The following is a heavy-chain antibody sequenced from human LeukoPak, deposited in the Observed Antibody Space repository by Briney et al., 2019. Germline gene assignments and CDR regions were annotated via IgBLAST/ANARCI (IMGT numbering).Heavy chain of an antibody. CDR3: ARDMYSSSWFSGDAFDI. CDR1: GFTFSSYS. V-gene: IGHV3-21*01. J-gene: IGHJ3*02. CDR2: ISSSSSYI. D-gene: IGHD6-13*01. Sequence: GGSLRLSCAASGFTFSSYSMNWVRQAPGKGLEWVSSISSSSSYIYYADSVKGRFTISRDNAKNSLYLQMNSLRAEDTAVYYCARDMYSSSWFSGDAFDIWGQGTMVTVSS.